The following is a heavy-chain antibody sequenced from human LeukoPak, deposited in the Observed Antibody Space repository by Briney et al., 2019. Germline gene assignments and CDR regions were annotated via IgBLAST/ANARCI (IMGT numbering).Heavy chain of an antibody. CDR3: ARDFTNIRGGGYFDN. CDR2: IWFDGGKI. D-gene: IGHD2-15*01. V-gene: IGHV3-33*01. Sequence: PGGSLRLSCAASGFPFSSYVMHWLCQAPGKGLEWVAVIWFDGGKIYYADSVKGRFTISRDNSKNTLYLQMNSLRAEDTAVYHCARDFTNIRGGGYFDNWGQGTLVTVSS. CDR1: GFPFSSYV. J-gene: IGHJ4*02.